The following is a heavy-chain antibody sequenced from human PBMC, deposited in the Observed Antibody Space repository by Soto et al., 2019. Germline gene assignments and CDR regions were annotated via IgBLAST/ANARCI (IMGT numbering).Heavy chain of an antibody. J-gene: IGHJ5*02. CDR1: GYTFTGYY. CDR3: ARDTSYSNYVTWLDP. V-gene: IGHV1-2*02. Sequence: ASVKVSCKASGYTFTGYYMHWVRQAPGQGLEWMGWINPNSGGTNYAQKFQGRVTMTRDTSISTAYMELSRLRSDDTAVYYCARDTSYSNYVTWLDPWGQGAMVTVYS. D-gene: IGHD4-4*01. CDR2: INPNSGGT.